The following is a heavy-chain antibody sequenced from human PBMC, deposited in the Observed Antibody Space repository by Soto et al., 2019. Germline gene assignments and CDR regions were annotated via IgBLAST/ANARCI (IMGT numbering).Heavy chain of an antibody. J-gene: IGHJ4*02. CDR3: ARVGGVAARTFDD. D-gene: IGHD6-6*01. Sequence: PSETLSLTCTVSGGSINDFYWRWIRQPPGKGLEWIGYIYYSGSTDYNPPRKGRVTISVDTSKNQFSLKLRSVTAADMSLYYCARVGGVAARTFDDWGQGTLVTVSS. CDR1: GGSINDFY. V-gene: IGHV4-59*01. CDR2: IYYSGST.